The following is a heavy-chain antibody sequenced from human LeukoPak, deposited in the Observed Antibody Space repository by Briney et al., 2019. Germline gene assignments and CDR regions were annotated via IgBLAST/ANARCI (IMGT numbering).Heavy chain of an antibody. D-gene: IGHD3-22*01. CDR2: ISYDGSNK. CDR1: GFTFSSYA. Sequence: GRSLRLSCAASGFTFSSYAMHWVRQAPGKGLEWVAVISYDGSNKYYADSVKGRFTLSRDNSKNMLYLQMDSLRAEDTAVYYCARIYYDSSGHYPDYWGQGTLVTVSS. V-gene: IGHV3-30-3*01. J-gene: IGHJ4*02. CDR3: ARIYYDSSGHYPDY.